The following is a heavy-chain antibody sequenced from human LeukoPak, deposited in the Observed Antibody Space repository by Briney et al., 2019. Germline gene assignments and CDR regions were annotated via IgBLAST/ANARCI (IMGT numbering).Heavy chain of an antibody. D-gene: IGHD1-1*01. Sequence: GRSLRLSCAASGSTFSSYAMHWVRQAPGKGLEWVAVISYDGSNKYYADSVKGRFTISRDNSKNTLYLQMNSLRAEDTAVYYCARAGTAGGYFDYWGQGTLVTVSS. J-gene: IGHJ4*02. CDR2: ISYDGSNK. CDR1: GSTFSSYA. V-gene: IGHV3-30-3*01. CDR3: ARAGTAGGYFDY.